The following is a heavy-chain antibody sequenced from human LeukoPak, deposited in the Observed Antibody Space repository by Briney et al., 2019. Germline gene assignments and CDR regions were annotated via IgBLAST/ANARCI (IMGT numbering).Heavy chain of an antibody. CDR1: GFTFSSFT. J-gene: IGHJ4*02. CDR3: VATVTILDY. CDR2: ISGSGGST. V-gene: IGHV3-23*01. D-gene: IGHD4-17*01. Sequence: PGGSLRHFCAASGFTFSSFTISWVRQAPGKGLEWVSAISGSGGSTYYADSVKGRFTISRDNSKNTLYLQMNSLRAEDTAVYYCVATVTILDYWGQGTLVTVSS.